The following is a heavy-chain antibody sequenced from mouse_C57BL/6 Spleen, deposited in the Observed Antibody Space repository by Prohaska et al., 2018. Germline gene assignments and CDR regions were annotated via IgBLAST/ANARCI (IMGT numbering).Heavy chain of an antibody. CDR2: INSDGSAI. CDR1: GFTFSGFW. J-gene: IGHJ1*03. Sequence: EVQLLETGGGLVQPGGSRGLSCEGSGFTFSGFWMSWVRQTPGKTLEWIGDINSDGSAINYAPSIKDRFTIFRDKDKSTRYLQMSNVRAEDTATYFCMRYGNYWYFDVWGTGTTVTVSS. CDR3: MRYGNYWYFDV. D-gene: IGHD2-1*01. V-gene: IGHV11-2*01.